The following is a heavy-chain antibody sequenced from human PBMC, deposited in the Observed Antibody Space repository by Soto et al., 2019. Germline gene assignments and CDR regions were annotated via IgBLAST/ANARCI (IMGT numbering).Heavy chain of an antibody. CDR2: ISYDGSSK. J-gene: IGHJ4*02. CDR3: AKVKDGYQLLYPRFDY. CDR1: GFTFSSYG. Sequence: PGGSLRLFCAASGFTFSSYGMHWVRQAPGKGLGWVAVISYDGSSKYYADSVKGRCTISRDNSKNTLYLQMNSLRAEDTAVYYCAKVKDGYQLLYPRFDYCGQGTLVTV. V-gene: IGHV3-30*18. D-gene: IGHD2-2*02.